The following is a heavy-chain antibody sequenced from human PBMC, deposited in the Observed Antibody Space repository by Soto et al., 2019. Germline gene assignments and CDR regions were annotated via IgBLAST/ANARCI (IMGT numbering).Heavy chain of an antibody. CDR3: ARDWEFGY. CDR2: INSSGDST. V-gene: IGHV1-46*01. Sequence: ASVKVSCKASGYTFSSYYMHWVRQAPGQGLEWMGVINSSGDSTSYAQKFQGRVTITRDTSTSTLFMELSSLRSEDTAVYFCARDWEFGYWGQGSLVTVSS. CDR1: GYTFSSYY. D-gene: IGHD1-26*01. J-gene: IGHJ4*02.